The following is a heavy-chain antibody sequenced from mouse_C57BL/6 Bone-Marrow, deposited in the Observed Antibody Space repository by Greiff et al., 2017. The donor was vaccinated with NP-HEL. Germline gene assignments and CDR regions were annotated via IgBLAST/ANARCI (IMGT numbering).Heavy chain of an antibody. J-gene: IGHJ1*03. CDR3: ASSYDWYFDV. CDR2: IYPGDGDT. Sequence: QVQLKESGPELVKPGASVKISCKASGYAFSSSWMNWVKQRPGKGLEWIGRIYPGDGDTNYNGKFKGKATLTADKSSSTAYMQLSSLTSEDSAVYFCASSYDWYFDVWGTGTTVTVSS. V-gene: IGHV1-82*01. CDR1: GYAFSSSW. D-gene: IGHD1-1*01.